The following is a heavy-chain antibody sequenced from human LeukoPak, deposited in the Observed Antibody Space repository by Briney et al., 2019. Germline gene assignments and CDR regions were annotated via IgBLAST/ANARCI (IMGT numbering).Heavy chain of an antibody. D-gene: IGHD5-18*01. CDR2: IYASGST. CDR3: ARVGTAMGHYFDY. CDR1: GDSISDFY. V-gene: IGHV4-4*07. J-gene: IGHJ4*02. Sequence: SETLSLTCTVSGDSISDFYWSWIRQPAGKGLEWIGRIYASGSTNYNPSLKSRVTMSVDTSKNQFSLKLSSVTAADTAVYYCARVGTAMGHYFDYWGQGTLVTVSS.